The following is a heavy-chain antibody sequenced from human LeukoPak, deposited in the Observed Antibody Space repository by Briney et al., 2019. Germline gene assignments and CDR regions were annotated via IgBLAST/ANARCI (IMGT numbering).Heavy chain of an antibody. J-gene: IGHJ4*02. D-gene: IGHD6-13*01. CDR2: VSYDGSNK. V-gene: IGHV3-30*18. Sequence: PGGSLRLSCAASGFTFSSYGMHWVRQAPGKGLEWVAVVSYDGSNKYYADSVKGRFTISRDNSKNTLYLQMNSLRAEDTAVYYCAKYQGYSSSWYVYWGQGTLVTVSS. CDR1: GFTFSSYG. CDR3: AKYQGYSSSWYVY.